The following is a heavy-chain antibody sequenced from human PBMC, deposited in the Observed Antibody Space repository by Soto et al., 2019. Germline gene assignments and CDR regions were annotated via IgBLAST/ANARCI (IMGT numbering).Heavy chain of an antibody. Sequence: GASVKVSCKASGYTFTSYYMHWVRQAPGQGLEWMGIINPSGGGTSYAQKFQGRVTMTRDTSTSTVYMELSSLRSEDTAVYYCARAGGYYDFWSGKGGYYYYYGMDVWGQGTTVTVSS. CDR3: ARAGGYYDFWSGKGGYYYYYGMDV. J-gene: IGHJ6*02. CDR1: GYTFTSYY. V-gene: IGHV1-46*01. D-gene: IGHD3-3*01. CDR2: INPSGGGT.